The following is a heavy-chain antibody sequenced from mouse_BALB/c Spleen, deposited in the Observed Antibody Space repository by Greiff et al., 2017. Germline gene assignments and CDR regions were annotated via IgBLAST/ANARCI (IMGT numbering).Heavy chain of an antibody. CDR2: IYPGDGST. D-gene: IGHD2-4*01. CDR3: ARGGITGFAY. Sequence: QVQLKQSGPELVKPGASVKMSCKASGYTFTSYYIHWVKQRPGQGLEWIGWIYPGDGSTKYNEKFKGKTTLTADKSSSTAYMLLSSLTSEDSAIYFCARGGITGFAYWGQGTLVTVSA. J-gene: IGHJ3*01. V-gene: IGHV1S56*01. CDR1: GYTFTSYY.